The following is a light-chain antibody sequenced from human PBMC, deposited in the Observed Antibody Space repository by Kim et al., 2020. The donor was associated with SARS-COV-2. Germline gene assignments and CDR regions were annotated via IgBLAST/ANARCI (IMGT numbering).Light chain of an antibody. CDR2: AAS. CDR3: QQDHSFPLA. CDR1: QDINND. V-gene: IGKV1-16*02. Sequence: VSVGDRVTNTCRASQDINNDLAWFQQKPGKAPKPLIFAASNLQSGVPSKFSGSGSGTDFTLTITTLQPDDFATYYCQQDHSFPLAFGGGTKVDIK. J-gene: IGKJ4*01.